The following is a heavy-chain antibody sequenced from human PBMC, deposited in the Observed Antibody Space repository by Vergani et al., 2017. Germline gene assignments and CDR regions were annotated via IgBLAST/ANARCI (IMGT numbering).Heavy chain of an antibody. Sequence: QVQLVESGGGLVKPGGSLRLSCAASGFTFSDYYMSWIRQAPGKGLEWVSYISSSSSYTNYADSVKGRFTISRDNAKNSLYLQMNSLRAEDTAVYYCAREALYYYDSSGFYGPFDYWGQGTLVTVSS. V-gene: IGHV3-11*06. J-gene: IGHJ4*02. CDR2: ISSSSSYT. CDR1: GFTFSDYY. D-gene: IGHD3-22*01. CDR3: AREALYYYDSSGFYGPFDY.